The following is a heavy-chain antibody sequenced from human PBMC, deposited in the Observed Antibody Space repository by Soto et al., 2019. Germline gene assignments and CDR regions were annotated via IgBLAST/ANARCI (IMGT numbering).Heavy chain of an antibody. CDR1: WVTCSSFG. V-gene: IGHV3-74*01. D-gene: IGHD2-21*01. Sequence: WGSLRLSWAAAWVTCSSFGRHCVLQAPGKGLVWVSRINSDGSSTSYADSVKGRFTISRDNAKNTLYLQMNSLRAEDTAVYYCARDVIAADAFDIWGQGTMVTVSS. J-gene: IGHJ3*02. CDR3: ARDVIAADAFDI. CDR2: INSDGSST.